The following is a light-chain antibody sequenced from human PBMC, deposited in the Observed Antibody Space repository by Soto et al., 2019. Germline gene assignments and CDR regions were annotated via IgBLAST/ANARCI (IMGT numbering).Light chain of an antibody. CDR2: AAS. V-gene: IGKV1-39*01. J-gene: IGKJ5*01. Sequence: DIQMTQSPSSLSASVGDRVTITCRASQSINSYLNWYQQEPGKAPKFLIYAASSLQSGVPSRFSGSGSGTDFTLTISSLQPEDFATYYCQQSYSTPITFGQGTRLRL. CDR1: QSINSY. CDR3: QQSYSTPIT.